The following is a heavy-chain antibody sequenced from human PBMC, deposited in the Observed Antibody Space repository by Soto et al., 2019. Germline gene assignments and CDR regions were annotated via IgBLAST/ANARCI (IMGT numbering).Heavy chain of an antibody. CDR2: FSAYNGNT. CDR1: GYTFTSYG. J-gene: IGHJ4*02. CDR3: ARDVPTVTTGGPDY. V-gene: IGHV1-18*01. D-gene: IGHD4-17*01. Sequence: QVQLVQSGVEVEKPGASVKVSCKASGYTFTSYGISWVRQAPGQGLEWMGWFSAYNGNTNYAQKFQGRVTMTTDTSTSTAYMELRSLRSDDTAVYYCARDVPTVTTGGPDYWGQGTLVTVSS.